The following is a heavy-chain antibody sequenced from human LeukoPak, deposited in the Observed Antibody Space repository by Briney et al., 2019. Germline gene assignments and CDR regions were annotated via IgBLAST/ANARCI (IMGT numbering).Heavy chain of an antibody. D-gene: IGHD2-21*01. CDR1: GYSISSGYY. V-gene: IGHV4-38-2*02. Sequence: PSETLSLTCTVSGYSISSGYYWGWIRQPPGKGLEWIGSIYHSGSTYYNPSLKSRVTTSVDTSKNQFSLKVTSVTAADTAVYYCARVNYWVTAVLGVVNWFDPWGQGTLVTVPS. CDR2: IYHSGST. CDR3: ARVNYWVTAVLGVVNWFDP. J-gene: IGHJ5*02.